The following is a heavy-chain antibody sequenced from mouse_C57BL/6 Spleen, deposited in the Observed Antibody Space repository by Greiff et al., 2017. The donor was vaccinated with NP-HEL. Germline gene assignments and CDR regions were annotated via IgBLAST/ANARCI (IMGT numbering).Heavy chain of an antibody. Sequence: VQLKESGGGLVKPGGSLKLSCAASGFTFSSYAMSWVRQTPEKRLEWVATISDGGSYTYYPDNVKGRFTISRDNAKNNLYLQMSHLKSEDTAMYYCARERVTGDYFDYWGQGTTLTVSS. CDR1: GFTFSSYA. CDR2: ISDGGSYT. CDR3: ARERVTGDYFDY. V-gene: IGHV5-4*01. J-gene: IGHJ2*01. D-gene: IGHD4-1*01.